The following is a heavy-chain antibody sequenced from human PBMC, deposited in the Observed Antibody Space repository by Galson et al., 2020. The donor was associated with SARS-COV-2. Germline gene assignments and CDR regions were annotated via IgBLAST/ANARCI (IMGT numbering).Heavy chain of an antibody. Sequence: GGSLRLSCAASGFTFSSYSMNWVRQAPGKGLEWVSYISSSSSIIYYADSVKGRFTISRDNAKNSLYLQMNSLRAEDTAVYYCARGGGGILEWELFRFDYWGQGTLVTVSS. CDR1: GFTFSSYS. J-gene: IGHJ4*02. D-gene: IGHD1-26*01. CDR3: ARGGGGILEWELFRFDY. V-gene: IGHV3-48*01. CDR2: ISSSSSII.